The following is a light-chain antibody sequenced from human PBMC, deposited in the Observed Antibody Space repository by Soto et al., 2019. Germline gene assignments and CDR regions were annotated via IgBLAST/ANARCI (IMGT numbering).Light chain of an antibody. Sequence: QLVLTQSPSASASLGASVKLTCTLTSGHSNNAIAWHQQQPEKGPRYLMKLNSDGSHSKGDGIPDRFSGSSSGAERYLTISSLQSEDEADYYCQAWGTGIVVFGGGTKVTVL. CDR1: SGHSNNA. CDR3: QAWGTGIVV. CDR2: LNSDGSH. V-gene: IGLV4-69*01. J-gene: IGLJ2*01.